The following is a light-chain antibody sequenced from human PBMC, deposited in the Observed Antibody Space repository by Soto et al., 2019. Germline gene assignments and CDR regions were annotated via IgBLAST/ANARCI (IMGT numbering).Light chain of an antibody. V-gene: IGKV3-11*01. CDR3: QQRSNWIT. CDR1: QSVTTR. J-gene: IGKJ5*01. Sequence: EIVLTQSPGTLSLSPGERVTLSCRASQSVTTRLAWYQQKPGQAPRLLMYDTSYRATGIPARFSGSGSGTDFTLTISSLEPEDFAVYYCQQRSNWITFGQGTRLEIK. CDR2: DTS.